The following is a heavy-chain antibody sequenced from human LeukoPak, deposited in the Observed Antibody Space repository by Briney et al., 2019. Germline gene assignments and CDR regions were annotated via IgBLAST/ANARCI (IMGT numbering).Heavy chain of an antibody. Sequence: GGSLRLSCAASGFTFSSDAMSWVRQAPGKGLEWVANIKQDGSEKYYVDSVKGRFTISRDNAKNSLYLQMNSLRAEDTAVYYCAKEIRATVTTSRGAFDIWGQGTMVTVSS. CDR3: AKEIRATVTTSRGAFDI. V-gene: IGHV3-7*03. CDR2: IKQDGSEK. D-gene: IGHD4-17*01. CDR1: GFTFSSDA. J-gene: IGHJ3*02.